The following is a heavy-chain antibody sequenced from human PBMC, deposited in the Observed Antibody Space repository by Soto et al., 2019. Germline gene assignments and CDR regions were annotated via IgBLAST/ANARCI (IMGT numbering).Heavy chain of an antibody. J-gene: IGHJ6*02. Sequence: SGPTLVNPTETLTLTCTVSGFSLTTGKMGVSWIRQPPGKALEWLAHIFSDNERSYSTSLQGRLTISKDTSGSQVVLSMTNVDSVDTATYYCALINFDSYQLYVVMYGWGQRTTVTVCS. D-gene: IGHD3-3*01. V-gene: IGHV2-26*01. CDR1: GFSLTTGKMG. CDR2: IFSDNER. CDR3: ALINFDSYQLYVVMYG.